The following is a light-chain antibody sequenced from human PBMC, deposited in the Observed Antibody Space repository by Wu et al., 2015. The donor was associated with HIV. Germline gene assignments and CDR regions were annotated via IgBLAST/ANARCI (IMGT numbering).Light chain of an antibody. Sequence: DIQMTQSPSTLSASVGDRVAITCRASQSITNWLAWYQQKSGKAPKLLIYRASNLQSGVPSRFSGTGSGTEFTLTISSLQPDDFATYYCQQYNNYPLTFGAGPRWRSN. CDR1: QSITNW. CDR3: QQYNNYPLT. J-gene: IGKJ4*01. V-gene: IGKV1-5*03. CDR2: RAS.